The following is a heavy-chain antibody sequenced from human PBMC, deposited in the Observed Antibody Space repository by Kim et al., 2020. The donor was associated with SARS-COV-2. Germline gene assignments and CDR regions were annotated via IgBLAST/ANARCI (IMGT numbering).Heavy chain of an antibody. CDR3: SRKAY. J-gene: IGHJ4*02. V-gene: IGHV1-3*04. Sequence: NTGNGNTKYSEKFQNRVTITRDTSATTAYMGLSSLTTEDTAVYYCSRKAYWGQGTLVTVSS. CDR2: NTGNGNT.